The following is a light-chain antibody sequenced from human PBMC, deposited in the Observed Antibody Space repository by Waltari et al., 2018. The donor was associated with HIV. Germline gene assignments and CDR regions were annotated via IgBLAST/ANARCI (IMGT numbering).Light chain of an antibody. J-gene: IGLJ3*02. V-gene: IGLV1-47*01. CDR3: AAWDDSLSGWV. CDR1: SSNIGNAS. Sequence: QSVLTQPPSASGTPGQRVTISCSGSSSNIGNASVYWCQQPPGAAPKLLTYRNKQRPSGVPDRFSGSKSGTSASLAINGLRSEDEAVYYCAAWDDSLSGWVFGGGTKLTVL. CDR2: RNK.